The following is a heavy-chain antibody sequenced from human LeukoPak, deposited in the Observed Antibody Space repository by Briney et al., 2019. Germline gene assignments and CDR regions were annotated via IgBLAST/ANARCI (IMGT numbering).Heavy chain of an antibody. CDR2: INQDASTR. D-gene: IGHD1-26*01. J-gene: IGHJ4*02. CDR1: GFTVSRTW. CDR3: ARDQSGSLDY. V-gene: IGHV3-7*01. Sequence: GGSLRLSCAASGFTVSRTWMAWVRQAPGKGLEWVANINQDASTRQYVDSVKGRFTISRDNAKNSLDLQMNSLRAEDTAVYYCARDQSGSLDYWGQGTLVTVSS.